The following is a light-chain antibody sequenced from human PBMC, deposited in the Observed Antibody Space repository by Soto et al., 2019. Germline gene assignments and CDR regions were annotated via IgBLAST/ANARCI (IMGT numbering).Light chain of an antibody. Sequence: DIQMTQSPSTLSASLGDRVTITCRASQSISSWLAWYQQRQGKAPKLLISKSSNLESGVPSRFSGSGSGTEFTLNISRLQPDDFETYLCQQYNSVPYTFGQGTKVDIK. CDR1: QSISSW. V-gene: IGKV1-5*03. J-gene: IGKJ2*01. CDR3: QQYNSVPYT. CDR2: KSS.